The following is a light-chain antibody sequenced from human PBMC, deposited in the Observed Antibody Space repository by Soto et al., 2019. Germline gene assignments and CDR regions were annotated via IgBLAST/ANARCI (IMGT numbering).Light chain of an antibody. CDR2: AVS. J-gene: IGLJ1*01. Sequence: QSVLTQPASVSGSPGQSITISCTGTSSDVGIYNYVSWYQQHPGKAPKLMIYAVSDRPPGVSDRFSGSKSGITASLTISGLQTEDEADYYCISYTDRQSYLFGTGTKVTVL. CDR1: SSDVGIYNY. V-gene: IGLV2-14*01. CDR3: ISYTDRQSYL.